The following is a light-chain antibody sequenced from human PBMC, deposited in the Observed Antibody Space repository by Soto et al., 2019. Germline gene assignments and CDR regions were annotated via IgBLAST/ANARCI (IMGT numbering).Light chain of an antibody. CDR1: SSDVGGHDY. V-gene: IGLV2-14*01. J-gene: IGLJ1*01. Sequence: QSVLTQPPSASGSPGQSVTISCTGTSSDVGGHDYVSWYQQHPGKAPKLIIYEVRNRPSGVSNRFSGSKSGNTASLTISGLQAEDEADYYCSSYSSTTLVFGTGTKV. CDR2: EVR. CDR3: SSYSSTTLV.